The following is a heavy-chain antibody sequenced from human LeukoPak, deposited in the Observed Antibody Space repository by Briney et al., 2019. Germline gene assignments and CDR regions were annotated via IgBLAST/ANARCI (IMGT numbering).Heavy chain of an antibody. CDR2: FDPEDGET. D-gene: IGHD3-10*01. V-gene: IGHV1-24*01. CDR1: GYTLTELS. Sequence: GASVKVSCKVSGYTLTELSMHWVRQAPGKGLEWMGGFDPEDGETIYAQKFQGRVTMTTDTSTSTAYMELRSLRSDDTAVYYCARGETGELYAREDYWGQGTLVTVPS. CDR3: ARGETGELYAREDY. J-gene: IGHJ4*02.